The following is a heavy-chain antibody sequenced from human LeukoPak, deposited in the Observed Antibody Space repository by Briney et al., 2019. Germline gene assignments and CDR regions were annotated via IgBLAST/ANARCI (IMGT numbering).Heavy chain of an antibody. Sequence: GASVKVSCKASGYTFTSYGISWVRRAPGQGLEWMGWISAYNGNTNYAQKLQGRVTMTTDTSTSTAYMELRSLRSDDTAVYYCARGERTAADEYYYYYMDVWGKGTTVTISS. V-gene: IGHV1-18*01. D-gene: IGHD6-25*01. CDR2: ISAYNGNT. CDR3: ARGERTAADEYYYYYMDV. CDR1: GYTFTSYG. J-gene: IGHJ6*03.